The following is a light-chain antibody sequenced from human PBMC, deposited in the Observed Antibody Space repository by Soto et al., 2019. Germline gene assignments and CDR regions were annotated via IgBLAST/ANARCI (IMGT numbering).Light chain of an antibody. CDR1: NSDVGGYNY. CDR2: GVS. J-gene: IGLJ3*02. Sequence: QSALTQPRSVSGSPGQSVTIYCTGTNSDVGGYNYVSWYQQYPGKAPKLMISGVSERPSGVPDRFSGSKSGNTASLTISGLQAEDEADYYCCSYVDTDTWVFGGGTQLTVL. CDR3: CSYVDTDTWV. V-gene: IGLV2-11*01.